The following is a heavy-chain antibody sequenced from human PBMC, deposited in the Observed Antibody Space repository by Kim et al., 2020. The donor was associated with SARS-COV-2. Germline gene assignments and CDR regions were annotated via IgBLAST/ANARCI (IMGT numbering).Heavy chain of an antibody. CDR1: GFTFSRYW. Sequence: GGSLRLSCSASGFTFSRYWMHWVRQAPGKGLEWVASIWYDGSDEDYGDSVKGRFAISRDNTKNTLYLQMNSLRAEDTAVYYCAKDGPTVTNFPEYWGQGTLVSVSS. CDR2: IWYDGSDE. D-gene: IGHD4-17*01. CDR3: AKDGPTVTNFPEY. V-gene: IGHV3-33*06. J-gene: IGHJ4*02.